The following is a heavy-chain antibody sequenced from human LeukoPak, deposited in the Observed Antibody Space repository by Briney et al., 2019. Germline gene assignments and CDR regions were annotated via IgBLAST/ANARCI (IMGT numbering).Heavy chain of an antibody. CDR1: GYSFPTYG. Sequence: ASVKVSCKTSGYSFPTYGITWVRQAPEQGLEWMGWISSYNANTNYAQNFQGRVSMTTDTSTNTAYLELRGLRSNDTAVYFCASPAKGAYFYYYMDVWGKGATVTVSS. D-gene: IGHD2-2*01. J-gene: IGHJ6*03. CDR3: ASPAKGAYFYYYMDV. CDR2: ISSYNANT. V-gene: IGHV1-18*01.